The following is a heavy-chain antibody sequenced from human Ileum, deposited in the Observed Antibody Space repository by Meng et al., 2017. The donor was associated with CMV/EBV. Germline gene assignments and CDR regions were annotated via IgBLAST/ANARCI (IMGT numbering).Heavy chain of an antibody. CDR2: IYVSGST. CDR3: AKGTGVTDPFDY. J-gene: IGHJ4*02. D-gene: IGHD1-14*01. CDR1: GGSITIYY. Sequence: QVPLQEAGPGVVTPSETLSLTCSISGGSITIYYWSWIRQPAGKGLERIGRIYVSGSTNYNPSLKSRVTMSVDTSKNQFSLKLSSVTAADTAIYYCAKGTGVTDPFDYWGQGTLVTVSS. V-gene: IGHV4-4*07.